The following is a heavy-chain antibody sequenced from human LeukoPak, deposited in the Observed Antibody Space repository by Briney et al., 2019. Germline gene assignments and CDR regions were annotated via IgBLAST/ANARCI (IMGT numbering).Heavy chain of an antibody. V-gene: IGHV4-59*08. CDR2: IYYSGST. D-gene: IGHD4-17*01. J-gene: IGHJ3*02. Sequence: PSETLSLTYTVSGGSIGSYYWSWIRQPPGKGLEWIGYIYYSGSTNYNPSLKSRVTISVDTSKNQFSLKLSSVTAADTAVYYCAGGVTRAAFDIWGQGTMVTVSS. CDR1: GGSIGSYY. CDR3: AGGVTRAAFDI.